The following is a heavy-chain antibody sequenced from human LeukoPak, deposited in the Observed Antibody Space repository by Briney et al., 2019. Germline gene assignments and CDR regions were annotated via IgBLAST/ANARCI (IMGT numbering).Heavy chain of an antibody. CDR1: GFTFSSYW. D-gene: IGHD6-13*01. CDR3: AKEGGVLVAAGYFDY. Sequence: PGGSLRLSCAASGFTFSSYWMSWVRQAPGKGLEWVANIKQDGSEKYYVDSVKGRFTISRDNAKNSLYLQMSSLRAEDTALYYCAKEGGVLVAAGYFDYWGQGTLVTVSS. J-gene: IGHJ4*02. CDR2: IKQDGSEK. V-gene: IGHV3-7*03.